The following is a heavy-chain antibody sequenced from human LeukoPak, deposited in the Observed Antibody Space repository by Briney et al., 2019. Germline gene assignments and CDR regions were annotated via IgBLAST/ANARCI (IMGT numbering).Heavy chain of an antibody. V-gene: IGHV1-69*13. J-gene: IGHJ6*02. Sequence: ASVKVSCKASGGTFSSYAISWVRQAPGQGLEWMGGIIPIFNTANYAQKFQGRDTITADESTSTAYMELSSLRSEDTAVYYCASRIPPRDVVPAANYYGMDVWGQGTTVTVSS. CDR1: GGTFSSYA. D-gene: IGHD2-2*01. CDR3: ASRIPPRDVVPAANYYGMDV. CDR2: IIPIFNTA.